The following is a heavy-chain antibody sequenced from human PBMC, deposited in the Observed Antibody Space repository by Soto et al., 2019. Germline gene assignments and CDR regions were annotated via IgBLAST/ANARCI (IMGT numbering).Heavy chain of an antibody. J-gene: IGHJ4*02. V-gene: IGHV3-30*18. CDR1: GFTFSSYW. CDR2: ISYDGSKK. D-gene: IGHD6-13*01. Sequence: GGSLRLSCAASGFTFSSYWMHWVRQAPGKGLEWVAVISYDGSKKYFADSVKGRFTISRDNSKKTLYLQLNSLRAEDTAVYYCAKEYSTSWYNFDYWGQGTQVTVSS. CDR3: AKEYSTSWYNFDY.